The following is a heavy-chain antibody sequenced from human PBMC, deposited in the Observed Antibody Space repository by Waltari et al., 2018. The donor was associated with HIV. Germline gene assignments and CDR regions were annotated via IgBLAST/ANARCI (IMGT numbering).Heavy chain of an antibody. J-gene: IGHJ4*02. Sequence: QVQLVQSGAEVKKPGASVKVSCKVSGYTLTELSMHWVRQGTGKGLEWMVGFDPENGETIYAQKFQGRVTMNEETSTDTAYMELSSLRSEDTAVYYCATPGGTGTFDYWGQGTLVTVSS. CDR2: FDPENGET. CDR1: GYTLTELS. V-gene: IGHV1-24*01. D-gene: IGHD1-1*01. CDR3: ATPGGTGTFDY.